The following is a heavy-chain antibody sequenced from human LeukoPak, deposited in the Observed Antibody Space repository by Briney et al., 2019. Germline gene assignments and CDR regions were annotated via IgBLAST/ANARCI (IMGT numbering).Heavy chain of an antibody. V-gene: IGHV4-59*01. D-gene: IGHD3-10*01. CDR1: GGSISSYY. J-gene: IGHJ6*04. CDR3: ARERVFADYYGSGSPFVYGMDV. Sequence: PSETLSLTCTVSGGSISSYYWSWIRQPPGKGLEWIGYIYYSRSTNYNPSLKSRVTISVDTSKNQFSLKLSSVTAADTAVYYCARERVFADYYGSGSPFVYGMDVWGKGTTVTVSS. CDR2: IYYSRST.